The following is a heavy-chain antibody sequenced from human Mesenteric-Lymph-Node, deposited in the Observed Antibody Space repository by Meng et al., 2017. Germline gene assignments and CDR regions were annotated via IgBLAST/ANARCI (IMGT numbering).Heavy chain of an antibody. Sequence: GGSLRLSCAASGFTFSNYEMNWVRQAPGKGLEWLSCISTGGTTIYYADSVKGRFTISRDNAKNSLYLQVNSLRGEDTAVYYCARYGSHDYWGQGTLVTVSS. D-gene: IGHD1-26*01. CDR3: ARYGSHDY. J-gene: IGHJ4*02. CDR2: ISTGGTTI. V-gene: IGHV3-48*03. CDR1: GFTFSNYE.